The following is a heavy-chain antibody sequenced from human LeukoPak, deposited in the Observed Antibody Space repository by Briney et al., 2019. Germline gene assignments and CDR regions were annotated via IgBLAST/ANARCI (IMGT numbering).Heavy chain of an antibody. CDR1: GFTFSDYY. Sequence: PGGSLRLPCAASGFTFSDYYMSWIRQAPGKGLEWVSYISSSGSTIYYADSVKGRFTISRDNAKDSLYLQMNSLRAEDTAVYYCARDKDEAGLSSLDVWGQGTTVTVS. J-gene: IGHJ6*02. CDR3: ARDKDEAGLSSLDV. D-gene: IGHD2-15*01. CDR2: ISSSGSTI. V-gene: IGHV3-11*01.